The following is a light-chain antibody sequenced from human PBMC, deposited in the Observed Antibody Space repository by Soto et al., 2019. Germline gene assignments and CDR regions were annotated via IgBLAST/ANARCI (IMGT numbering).Light chain of an antibody. V-gene: IGKV1-12*01. CDR3: QQDSSFTPT. Sequence: DIQMPQSPSSLSASVGDRVTITCRASQDISSWLAWYQQKPGKAPKIMIYAASSLQGGVPSRFSGSGSGTEGTLTISSLKHEDGATYYGQQDSSFTPTFGQGTRLEI. J-gene: IGKJ5*01. CDR1: QDISSW. CDR2: AAS.